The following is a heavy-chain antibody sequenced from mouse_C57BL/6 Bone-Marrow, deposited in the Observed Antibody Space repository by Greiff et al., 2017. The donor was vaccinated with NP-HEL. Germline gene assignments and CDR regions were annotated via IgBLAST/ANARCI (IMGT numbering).Heavy chain of an antibody. CDR3: ARHRTTVVAPYFDY. D-gene: IGHD1-1*01. Sequence: EVKLVESGGDLVKPGGSLKLSCAASGFTFSSYGMSWVRQTPDKRLEWVATISSGGSYTYYPDSVKGRFTISRDNAKNTLYLQMSSLKSEDTAMYYCARHRTTVVAPYFDYWGQGTTLTVSS. CDR2: ISSGGSYT. V-gene: IGHV5-6*01. CDR1: GFTFSSYG. J-gene: IGHJ2*01.